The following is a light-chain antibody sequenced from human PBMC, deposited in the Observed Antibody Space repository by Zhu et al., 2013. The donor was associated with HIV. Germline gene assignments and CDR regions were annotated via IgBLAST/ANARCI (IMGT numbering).Light chain of an antibody. J-gene: IGKJ4*01. Sequence: EIVLTQSPGTLSLSPGERATLSCRASQTVSSNFLAWYQQKPGQAPRLLISGSFSRATGVPDRFSGSGSGTEFTLTISSLQAEDFAVYYCQQYNRWPLTFGGGTKVEI. CDR2: GSF. V-gene: IGKV3-20*01. CDR1: QTVSSNF. CDR3: QQYNRWPLT.